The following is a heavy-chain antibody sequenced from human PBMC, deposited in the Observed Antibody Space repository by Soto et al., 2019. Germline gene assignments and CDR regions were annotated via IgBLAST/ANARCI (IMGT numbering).Heavy chain of an antibody. D-gene: IGHD6-19*01. CDR1: GYFFTHFW. CDR3: ARRTYSSGWEARDYYYGMDV. Sequence: GESLKISCEASGYFFTHFWIGWVRQMPGKGLEWMGYVYPGDPDIRYSPSFQGQVTISADKSISTAYLQWSSLKASDTAMYYCARRTYSSGWEARDYYYGMDVWGQGTKVTVSS. CDR2: VYPGDPDI. J-gene: IGHJ6*02. V-gene: IGHV5-51*01.